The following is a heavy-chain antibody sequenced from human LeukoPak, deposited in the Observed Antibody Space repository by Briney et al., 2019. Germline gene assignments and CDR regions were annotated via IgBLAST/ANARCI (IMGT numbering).Heavy chain of an antibody. D-gene: IGHD6-13*01. CDR2: IYPGDSDT. CDR1: GYSFTSYW. Sequence: GESLKISCKGSGYSFTSYWIGWVRQMPGKGLKWMGIIYPGDSDTRYSPSFQGQVTISADKSISTAYLQWSSLKASDTAMYYCARHIAAAGTYYYYMDVWGKGTTVTVSS. CDR3: ARHIAAAGTYYYYMDV. V-gene: IGHV5-51*01. J-gene: IGHJ6*03.